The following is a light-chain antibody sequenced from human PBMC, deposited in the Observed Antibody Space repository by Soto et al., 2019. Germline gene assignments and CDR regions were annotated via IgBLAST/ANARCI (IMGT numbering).Light chain of an antibody. CDR1: QSLLHSNGYNY. CDR3: MQALQTPIT. V-gene: IGKV2-28*01. Sequence: IVMTQSPLSLPVTPGEPASISCRSSQSLLHSNGYNYLDWYLQRPGQSPQLLIYLGSSRASGVPDRFSGSGSGTDFTLKISRVEAEDVGVYYCMQALQTPITFGQGTRLAIK. CDR2: LGS. J-gene: IGKJ5*01.